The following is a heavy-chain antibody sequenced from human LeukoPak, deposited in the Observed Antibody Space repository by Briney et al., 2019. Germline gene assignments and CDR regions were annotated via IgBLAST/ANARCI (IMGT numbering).Heavy chain of an antibody. J-gene: IGHJ4*02. D-gene: IGHD5-24*01. V-gene: IGHV3-9*03. CDR2: IRWNSVNI. CDR3: VKARRDGYNSWGIFDY. CDR1: GFTFHDYA. Sequence: GGSLRLSCAASGFTFHDYAMHWVRQPPGKGLEWVSGIRWNSVNIGYADSVKGRFTISRDNAKNSLYLQMNSLRVEDMALYYCVKARRDGYNSWGIFDYWGQGTLVTVSS.